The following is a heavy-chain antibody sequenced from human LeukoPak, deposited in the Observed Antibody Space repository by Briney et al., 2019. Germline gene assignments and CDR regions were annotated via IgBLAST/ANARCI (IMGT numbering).Heavy chain of an antibody. D-gene: IGHD2-15*01. J-gene: IGHJ4*02. Sequence: ASVKVSCKASGYTFTSYDINWVRQATGQGLEWMGWINPNSGGTNYAQKFQGRVTMTRDTSISTAYMELSRLRSDDTAVYYCARDGGYVDYWGQGTLVTVSS. CDR3: ARDGGYVDY. CDR2: INPNSGGT. V-gene: IGHV1-2*02. CDR1: GYTFTSYD.